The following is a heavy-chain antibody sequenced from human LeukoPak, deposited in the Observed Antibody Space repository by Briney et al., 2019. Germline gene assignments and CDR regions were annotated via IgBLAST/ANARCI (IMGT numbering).Heavy chain of an antibody. CDR2: IYYSGST. CDR3: ARGVGCSGGSCYSDAFDI. CDR1: GGSIGSGGYY. V-gene: IGHV4-31*03. J-gene: IGHJ3*02. D-gene: IGHD2-15*01. Sequence: PSETLSLTCTVSGGSIGSGGYYWSWIRQHPGKGLEWIGYIYYSGSTYYNPSLKSRVTISVDTSKNQFSLKLSSVTAADTAVYYCARGVGCSGGSCYSDAFDIWGQGTMVTVSS.